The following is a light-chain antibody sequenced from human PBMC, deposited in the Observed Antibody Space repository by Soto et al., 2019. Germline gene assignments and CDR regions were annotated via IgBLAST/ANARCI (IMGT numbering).Light chain of an antibody. CDR3: KQYGDSPLT. J-gene: IGKJ4*01. Sequence: EIVLTQSPGTLSLSPGERATLSCRASQSVSSSYLAWYQQKPGQAPRLLIYGAYSRATGIQDRFSGSGSGTEFTLTIRSLQSEDFAVYYCKQYGDSPLTFGGGTKVDIK. CDR1: QSVSSSY. CDR2: GAY. V-gene: IGKV3-20*01.